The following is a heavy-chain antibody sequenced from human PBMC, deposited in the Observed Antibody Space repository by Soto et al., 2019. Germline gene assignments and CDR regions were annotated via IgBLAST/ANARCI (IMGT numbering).Heavy chain of an antibody. D-gene: IGHD2-15*01. Sequence: SETLSLTCAVYGGSFSGYYWTWIRQPPGTGLEWIGEINHSGSTNYNPSLKSRVTISVDTSKNQFSLKLTSVTASDTAMYYCARYCSGGSCFNYYYYGMDVWGQGTTVTVSS. CDR2: INHSGST. V-gene: IGHV4-34*01. J-gene: IGHJ6*02. CDR1: GGSFSGYY. CDR3: ARYCSGGSCFNYYYYGMDV.